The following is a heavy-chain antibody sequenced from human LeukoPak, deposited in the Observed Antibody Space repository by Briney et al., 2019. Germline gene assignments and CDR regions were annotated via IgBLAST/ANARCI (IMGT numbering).Heavy chain of an antibody. CDR2: INPNGSST. V-gene: IGHV3-74*01. J-gene: IGHJ4*02. D-gene: IGHD6-19*01. CDR1: GFTFSAYW. Sequence: GGSLRLSCAGSGFTFSAYWIHWVRQPPGKGPMGVSDINPNGSSTTYADSVKGRFTISRDNAKNSLYLQMNSLRAEDTAVYYCARDASTVSGYHFDYWGQGTLVTVSS. CDR3: ARDASTVSGYHFDY.